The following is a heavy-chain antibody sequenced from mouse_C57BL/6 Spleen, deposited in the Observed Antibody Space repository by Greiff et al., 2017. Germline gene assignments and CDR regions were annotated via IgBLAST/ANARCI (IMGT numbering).Heavy chain of an antibody. V-gene: IGHV1-55*01. J-gene: IGHJ1*03. D-gene: IGHD1-1*01. CDR3: ARGYYGSRGNWYFDV. CDR2: IYPGSGST. CDR1: GYTFTSYW. Sequence: QVQLKQPGAELVKPGASVKMSCKASGYTFTSYWITWVKQRPGQGLEWIGDIYPGSGSTNYNEKFKSKATLTVDTSSSTAYMQLSSLTSEDSAVYYCARGYYGSRGNWYFDVWGTGTTVTVSS.